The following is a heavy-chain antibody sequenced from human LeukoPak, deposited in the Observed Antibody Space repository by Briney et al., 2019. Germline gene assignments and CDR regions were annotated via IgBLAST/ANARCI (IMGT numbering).Heavy chain of an antibody. D-gene: IGHD5-18*01. CDR1: GGTFSSYA. CDR2: IIPIFGTA. J-gene: IGHJ4*02. CDR3: YHVDTAMVEY. V-gene: IGHV1-69*05. Sequence: SVKVSCKAPGGTFSSYAISWVRQAPGQGLEWMGGIIPIFGTANYAQKFQGRVTITTDESTSTAYMALSSLRSEDTAVYYCYHVDTAMVEYWGQGTLVTVSS.